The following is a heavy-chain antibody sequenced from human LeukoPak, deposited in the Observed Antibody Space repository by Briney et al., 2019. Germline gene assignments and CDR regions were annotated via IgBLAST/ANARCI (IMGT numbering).Heavy chain of an antibody. CDR1: GFTFSSYS. Sequence: GGSLRLSCAASGFTFSSYSMNWVRQAPGKGLEWVSSISSSSSYIYYADSVKGRFTISRDNAKNSLYLQMNSLRAEDTAVYYCARHHPVEHYDFWSDGEDDYWGQGTLVTVSS. CDR2: ISSSSSYI. CDR3: ARHHPVEHYDFWSDGEDDY. J-gene: IGHJ4*02. V-gene: IGHV3-21*01. D-gene: IGHD3-3*01.